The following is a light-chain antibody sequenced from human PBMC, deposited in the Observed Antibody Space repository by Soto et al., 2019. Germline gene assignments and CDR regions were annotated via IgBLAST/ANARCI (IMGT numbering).Light chain of an antibody. J-gene: IGLJ1*01. Sequence: QSALTQPPSASGSPGQSVTISCTGTSSDIGAYDYVSWYQQHPGKAPKLIIYDITKRPPGVPDRFSGSKSGNTASLTVSGLQAEDEADYYCSSYAGINNFCVFGTGTKLTVL. CDR2: DIT. CDR1: SSDIGAYDY. CDR3: SSYAGINNFCV. V-gene: IGLV2-8*01.